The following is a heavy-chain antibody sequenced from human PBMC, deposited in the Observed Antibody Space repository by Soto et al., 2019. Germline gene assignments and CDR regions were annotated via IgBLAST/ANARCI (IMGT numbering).Heavy chain of an antibody. J-gene: IGHJ6*02. CDR3: ARIIGYGYHYYGLDV. Sequence: EVQVVESGGGLVKPGGSLRLSCAASGFTFSSYSMNWVRQAPGKGLEWVSSINSSGSYKYYADSVKGRFTISRDNAKNSRYLQMNSLRAEDTAVYYCARIIGYGYHYYGLDVWGQGTTVTVSS. CDR2: INSSGSYK. CDR1: GFTFSSYS. D-gene: IGHD5-18*01. V-gene: IGHV3-21*01.